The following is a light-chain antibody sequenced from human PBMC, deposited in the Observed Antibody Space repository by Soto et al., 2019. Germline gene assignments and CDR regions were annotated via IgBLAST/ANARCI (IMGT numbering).Light chain of an antibody. CDR2: LNSDGSH. CDR3: QTWGTGFRV. J-gene: IGLJ3*02. Sequence: QAVLTQSPSASASLGASVKLTCTLSSGHSSYAIAWHQQQPEKGPRYLMNLNSDGSHSKGDGIPDRFSGSSSGAERYLTISTLQSEDGADYYGQTWGTGFRVFGGGTKLTVL. CDR1: SGHSSYA. V-gene: IGLV4-69*01.